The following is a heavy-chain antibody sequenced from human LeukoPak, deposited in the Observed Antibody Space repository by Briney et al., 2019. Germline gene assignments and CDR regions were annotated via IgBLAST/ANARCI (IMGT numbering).Heavy chain of an antibody. Sequence: GGSLRLSCAASGFTFSSYEMNWVRQAPGKGLEWVSYISSSGSTIYYADSVKGRSTISRDNARNSLYLQMNSLRAEDTAVYYCARDSPNEAILWWSIDYWGQGTLVTVSS. J-gene: IGHJ4*02. D-gene: IGHD2-21*01. CDR1: GFTFSSYE. CDR3: ARDSPNEAILWWSIDY. V-gene: IGHV3-48*03. CDR2: ISSSGSTI.